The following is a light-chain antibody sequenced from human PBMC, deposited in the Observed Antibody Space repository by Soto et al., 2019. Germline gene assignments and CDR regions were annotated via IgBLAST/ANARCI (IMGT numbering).Light chain of an antibody. Sequence: QSALTQPRSVSGSPGQSVTISCTGTRSDVGAYDFVSWYQHHPGKAPKLMISDVNRRPSGVPDRFPGSKSGNTASLTISGLQAEDEADYYCCSFAGTNTFWVFGGGTKLTVL. J-gene: IGLJ3*02. CDR3: CSFAGTNTFWV. CDR1: RSDVGAYDF. CDR2: DVN. V-gene: IGLV2-11*01.